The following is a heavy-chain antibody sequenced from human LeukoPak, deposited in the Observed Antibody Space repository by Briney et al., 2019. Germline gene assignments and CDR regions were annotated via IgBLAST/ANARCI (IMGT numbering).Heavy chain of an antibody. D-gene: IGHD3-10*01. V-gene: IGHV3-15*01. CDR3: SKLWFGEYD. CDR2: IKSKTDGGTT. J-gene: IGHJ4*02. Sequence: GGSLRLSCAASGFTFTAYLIHWVRQAPGKGLEWVGRIKSKTDGGTTDYAAPVKGRFTISRDDSKNTLYLQLNSLKTEDTAVYYCSKLWFGEYDWGQGTLVTVSS. CDR1: GFTFTAYL.